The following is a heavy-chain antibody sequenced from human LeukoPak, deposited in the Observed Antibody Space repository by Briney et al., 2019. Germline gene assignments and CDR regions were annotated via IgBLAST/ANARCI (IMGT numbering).Heavy chain of an antibody. V-gene: IGHV1-69*04. CDR3: ARDPLYGMDV. CDR2: IIPILGIA. J-gene: IGHJ6*02. Sequence: SVKVSCKASGGTFSSYAISWVRQAPGQGLEWTGRIIPILGIANYAQKFQGRVTITADKSTSTAYMELSSLRSEDTAVYYCARDPLYGMDVWGQGTTVTVSS. CDR1: GGTFSSYA.